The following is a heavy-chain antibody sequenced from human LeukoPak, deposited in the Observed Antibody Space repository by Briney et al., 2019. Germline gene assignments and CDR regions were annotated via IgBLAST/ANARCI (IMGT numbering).Heavy chain of an antibody. J-gene: IGHJ3*02. D-gene: IGHD2-8*01. CDR1: GGSISSYY. CDR3: GRWVVLMAVDAFDI. Sequence: SETLSLTCTVSGGSISSYYWIWIRQPPGKGLEWIGYIYYSGSTNYNPSLKGRVTLSVDTSKNQFSLKLSSVAAGDPAGFYFGRWVVLMAVDAFDIWGQGTMVTVSS. CDR2: IYYSGST. V-gene: IGHV4-59*08.